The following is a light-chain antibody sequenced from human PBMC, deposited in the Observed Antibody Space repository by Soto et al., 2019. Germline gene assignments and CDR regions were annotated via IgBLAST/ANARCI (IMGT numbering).Light chain of an antibody. V-gene: IGKV4-1*01. CDR1: QSVLYSSNNNNY. CDR3: QQYYSTPPT. CDR2: WAS. Sequence: DFVMTQSPDSLAVSLGERAAINCKSSQSVLYSSNNNNYLAWYQQKPGQPPKLLIYWASTRESGVPDRFSGSGSGTDFTLTISSLQAEDVAVYYCQQYYSTPPTFGQGTKVEIK. J-gene: IGKJ1*01.